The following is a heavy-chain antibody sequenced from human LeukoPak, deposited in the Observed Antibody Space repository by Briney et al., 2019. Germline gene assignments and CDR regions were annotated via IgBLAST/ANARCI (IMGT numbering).Heavy chain of an antibody. J-gene: IGHJ4*02. CDR3: ARARDGATMIVVVDYFDY. CDR1: GGSISSSSYY. CDR2: IYYSGST. V-gene: IGHV4-39*01. Sequence: SETLSLTCAVSGGSISSSSYYWGWIRQPPGKGLEWIGSIYYSGSTYYNPSLKSRVTISVDTSKNQFSLKLSSVTAADTAVYYCARARDGATMIVVVDYFDYCGQGTLVTVSS. D-gene: IGHD3-22*01.